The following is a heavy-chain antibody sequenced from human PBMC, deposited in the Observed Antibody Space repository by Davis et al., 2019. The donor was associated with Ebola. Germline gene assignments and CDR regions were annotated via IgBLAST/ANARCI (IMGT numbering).Heavy chain of an antibody. D-gene: IGHD4-17*01. CDR2: IYYSGST. V-gene: IGHV4-39*01. J-gene: IGHJ4*02. Sequence: PSETLSLTCTVSGGSISSSSYYWGWIRQPPGKGLEWIGSIYYSGSTYYNPSLKSRVTISVDTSKNQFSLKLSSVTAADTAVYYCARFKAVTTDFDYWGQGTLVTVSS. CDR1: GGSISSSSYY. CDR3: ARFKAVTTDFDY.